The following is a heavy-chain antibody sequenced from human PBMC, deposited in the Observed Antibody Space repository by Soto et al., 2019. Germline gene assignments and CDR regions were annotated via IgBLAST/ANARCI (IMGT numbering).Heavy chain of an antibody. Sequence: GGSLRLSCAASGFTFDDYAMHWVRQAPGKGLEWVSGISWNSGSIGYADSVKGRFTISRVNAKNSLYLQMNSLRAEDTALYSCAKDMGYYYGSGSYFDYWGQGTLVTVSS. CDR1: GFTFDDYA. CDR3: AKDMGYYYGSGSYFDY. CDR2: ISWNSGSI. D-gene: IGHD3-10*01. J-gene: IGHJ4*02. V-gene: IGHV3-9*01.